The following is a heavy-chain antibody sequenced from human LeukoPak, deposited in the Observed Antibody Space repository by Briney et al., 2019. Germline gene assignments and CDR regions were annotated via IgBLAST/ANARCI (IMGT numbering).Heavy chain of an antibody. CDR3: PTVIGGYTYGSDH. CDR2: VKSKTDGETV. V-gene: IGHV3-15*01. CDR1: GVIFSHPW. J-gene: IGHJ4*02. Sequence: GGSLRLSCAASGVIFSHPWMSCVRQAPGRGLEWGGRVKSKTDGETVDYAAPVKGRFTISSDDSKTTLYLQMNSLKTEDTAVYYCPTVIGGYTYGSDHWGQGTLVTVSS. D-gene: IGHD5-18*01.